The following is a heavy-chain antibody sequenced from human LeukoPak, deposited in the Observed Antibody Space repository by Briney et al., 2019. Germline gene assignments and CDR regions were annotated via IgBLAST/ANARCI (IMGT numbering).Heavy chain of an antibody. Sequence: ASVKLSCKASGYTLTNYGMSWVRQAPGQGLEWMGWISAYNGNTNYAQKLQGRVTMTTDTSTSTAYMELTSLRSDDTAVYYCARDTTEEIGVAGTLCFQLWGQGRHVTVSS. CDR3: ARDTTEEIGVAGTLCFQL. V-gene: IGHV1-18*01. J-gene: IGHJ1*01. CDR2: ISAYNGNT. CDR1: GYTLTNYG. D-gene: IGHD6-19*01.